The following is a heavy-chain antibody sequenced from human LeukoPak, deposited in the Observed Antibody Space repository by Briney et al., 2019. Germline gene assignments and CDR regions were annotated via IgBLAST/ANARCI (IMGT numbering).Heavy chain of an antibody. V-gene: IGHV4-59*08. J-gene: IGHJ4*02. CDR3: ARNGGGWSFDY. CDR2: MSYSGNT. D-gene: IGHD6-19*01. Sequence: SETLSLTCTVSGGSISSYYWSWIRQSPGRGLEWIGYMSYSGNTNYNPSLESRVTTSVDTSKNQFSLKLTSLTAADTAVYYCARNGGGWSFDYWGQGTLVAVSS. CDR1: GGSISSYY.